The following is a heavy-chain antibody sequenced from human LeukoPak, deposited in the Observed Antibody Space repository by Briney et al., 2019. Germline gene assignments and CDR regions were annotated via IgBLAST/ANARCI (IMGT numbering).Heavy chain of an antibody. CDR2: IKSNSAGGTT. V-gene: IGHV3-15*01. J-gene: IGHJ4*02. Sequence: GGSLRLSCAASGFTFTDAWMSWVRLAPGKRLEWLGRIKSNSAGGTTEFAAPVKGRFSISRDDSKNTLFLEMNSLKTEDTAVYYCSADIFYWGQGTLVTVSS. D-gene: IGHD3-9*01. CDR3: SADIFY. CDR1: GFTFTDAW.